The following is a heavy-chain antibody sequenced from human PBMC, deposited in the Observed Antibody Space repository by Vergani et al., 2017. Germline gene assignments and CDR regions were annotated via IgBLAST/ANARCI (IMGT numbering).Heavy chain of an antibody. Sequence: QVQLVESGGGVVQPGRSLRLSCAASGFTFSSYAMHWVRQAPGKGLEWVAVISYDGSNKYYADSVKGRFTISRDNSKNTLYLQMNSLRAEDTAVYYCARGGSPYCSSTSCYTGWFDPWGQGTLVTVSS. V-gene: IGHV3-30-3*01. CDR3: ARGGSPYCSSTSCYTGWFDP. J-gene: IGHJ5*02. CDR2: ISYDGSNK. D-gene: IGHD2-2*02. CDR1: GFTFSSYA.